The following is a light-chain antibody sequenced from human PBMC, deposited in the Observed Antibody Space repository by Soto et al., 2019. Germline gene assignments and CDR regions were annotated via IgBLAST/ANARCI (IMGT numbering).Light chain of an antibody. CDR1: QGIRND. Sequence: AILMTQYPSSLSASVGDRVTITCRASQGIRNDFGWYQQKPGKAPKLLIYAASSLQSGVPSRFSGSGSGKDFTLTISSLQPEDFANYYCLQDYNYSLTFGGGTKVEIK. J-gene: IGKJ4*01. CDR3: LQDYNYSLT. V-gene: IGKV1-6*01. CDR2: AAS.